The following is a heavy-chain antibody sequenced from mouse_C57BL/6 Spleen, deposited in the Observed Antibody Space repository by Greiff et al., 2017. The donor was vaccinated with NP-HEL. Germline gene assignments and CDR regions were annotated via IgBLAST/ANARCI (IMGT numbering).Heavy chain of an antibody. V-gene: IGHV6-3*01. CDR2: IRLKSDNYAT. Sequence: EVKVEESGGGLVQPGGSMKLSCVASGFTFSNYWMNWVRQSPEKGLEWVAQIRLKSDNYATHYAESVKGRFTISRDDSKSSFYLQMNNLRAEETGIYYCTGESAPITTVVADYWGQGTTLTVSS. CDR3: TGESAPITTVVADY. J-gene: IGHJ2*01. CDR1: GFTFSNYW. D-gene: IGHD1-1*01.